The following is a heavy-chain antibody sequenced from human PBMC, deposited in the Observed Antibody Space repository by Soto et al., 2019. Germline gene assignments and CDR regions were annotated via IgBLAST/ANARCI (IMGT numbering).Heavy chain of an antibody. J-gene: IGHJ4*02. V-gene: IGHV1-69*01. CDR3: ATGTAGDSSGYWVY. CDR2: IIPVLGTE. CDR1: GGTFSSYA. Sequence: QVQLVQSAAEVKKPGSSVKVSCRASGGTFSSYAINWVRQAPGQGLEWMGGIIPVLGTEDYSQKFQGRVTITADESTSTAYMELSSLRSEDAAVYYCATGTAGDSSGYWVYWGQGTLVTVSS. D-gene: IGHD3-22*01.